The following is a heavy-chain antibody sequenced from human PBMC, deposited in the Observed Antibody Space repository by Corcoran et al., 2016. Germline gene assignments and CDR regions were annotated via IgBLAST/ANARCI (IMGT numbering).Heavy chain of an antibody. CDR2: IYYSGST. V-gene: IGHV4-39*01. D-gene: IGHD6-13*01. CDR1: GGSISSSSYY. J-gene: IGHJ5*02. CDR3: ARQRQQLTHSCWGRGWFDP. Sequence: QLQLQESGPGLVKPSETLSLTCTVSGGSISSSSYYWGWIRQPPGKGLEWIGSIYYSGSTYYTPSLKSRVTISVDTSKNKFALKLRSVTAADTAVYYCARQRQQLTHSCWGRGWFDPWGQGTLVTVSS.